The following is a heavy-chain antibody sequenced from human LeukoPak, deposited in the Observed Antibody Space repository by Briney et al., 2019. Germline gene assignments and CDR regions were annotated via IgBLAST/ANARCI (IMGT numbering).Heavy chain of an antibody. D-gene: IGHD3-22*01. CDR3: ARATYYYDSSGRWRYYFDY. CDR2: INHSGST. J-gene: IGHJ4*02. Sequence: SETLSLTCAVYGGSFSGYYWSWIRQPPGKGLEWIGEINHSGSTNYNPSLKSRVTISVDTSKNQFSLKLSSVTAADTAVYYCARATYYYDSSGRWRYYFDYWGQGTLVTVSS. CDR1: GGSFSGYY. V-gene: IGHV4-34*01.